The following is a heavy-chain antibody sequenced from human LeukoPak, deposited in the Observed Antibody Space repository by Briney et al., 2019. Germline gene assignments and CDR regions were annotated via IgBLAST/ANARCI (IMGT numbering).Heavy chain of an antibody. V-gene: IGHV4-34*01. CDR2: INHSGST. Sequence: PSETLSLTCAVYGGSFSGYYWSWIRQPPGKGLEWIGEINHSGSTNYNPSLKSRVTISVDTSKNQFSLKLSSVTAADTAVYYCARTMATNKRGYSGSYRTRFYFDYWGQGTLVTVSS. CDR1: GGSFSGYY. D-gene: IGHD1-26*01. J-gene: IGHJ4*02. CDR3: ARTMATNKRGYSGSYRTRFYFDY.